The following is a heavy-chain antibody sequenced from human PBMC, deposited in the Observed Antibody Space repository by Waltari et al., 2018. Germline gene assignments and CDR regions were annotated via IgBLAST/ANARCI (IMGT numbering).Heavy chain of an antibody. Sequence: QVQLVQSGAEVKKPGASVKVSCKASGYTFTSYAMHWVRQAPGQRLEWMGWINAGNGNTKESQKFQGRVTITRDTSASTAYMELSSLRSEDTAVYYCARVEGAAGLDIWGQGTMVTVSS. D-gene: IGHD3-16*01. CDR2: INAGNGNT. CDR3: ARVEGAAGLDI. V-gene: IGHV1-3*01. J-gene: IGHJ3*02. CDR1: GYTFTSYA.